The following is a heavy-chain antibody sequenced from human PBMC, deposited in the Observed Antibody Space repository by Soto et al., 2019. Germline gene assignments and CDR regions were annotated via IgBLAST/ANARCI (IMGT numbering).Heavy chain of an antibody. CDR1: GGSISSGGYY. CDR2: IYYSGST. J-gene: IGHJ4*02. Sequence: SETLSLTCTVSGGSISSGGYYWSWIRQHPGKGLEWIGYIYYSGSTYYNPSLKSRVTISVDTSKNQFSLKLSSVTAADTAVYYCARVVRRYYDSSGYYYARGSYWGQGTLVTVS. V-gene: IGHV4-31*03. D-gene: IGHD3-22*01. CDR3: ARVVRRYYDSSGYYYARGSY.